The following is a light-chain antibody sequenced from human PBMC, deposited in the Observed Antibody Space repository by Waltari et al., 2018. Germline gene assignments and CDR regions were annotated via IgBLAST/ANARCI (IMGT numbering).Light chain of an antibody. CDR2: GAS. V-gene: IGKV3-15*01. Sequence: EIVMTQSPATLSVSPGERATLSCRASQSVSSDLAWYQQKPGQAPRLLIYGASTRATGIPARFSGSGSATEFTLTISSLQSEDFAIYYCQHYQNFSRAFGQGTKVEI. J-gene: IGKJ1*01. CDR3: QHYQNFSRA. CDR1: QSVSSD.